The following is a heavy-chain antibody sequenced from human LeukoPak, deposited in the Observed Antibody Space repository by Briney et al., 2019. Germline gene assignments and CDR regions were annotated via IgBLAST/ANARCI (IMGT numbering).Heavy chain of an antibody. J-gene: IGHJ4*02. CDR3: ARGLLAAQGY. D-gene: IGHD6-6*01. CDR2: IYYSGST. CDR1: GGSLSSSSYY. V-gene: IGHV4-39*01. Sequence: SETLSLTCTVSGGSLSSSSYYWGWIRQPPGKGLEWIGSIYYSGSTYYNPSLKSRVTISVDTSKNQFSLKLSSVTAADTAVYYCARGLLAAQGYWGQGTLVTVSS.